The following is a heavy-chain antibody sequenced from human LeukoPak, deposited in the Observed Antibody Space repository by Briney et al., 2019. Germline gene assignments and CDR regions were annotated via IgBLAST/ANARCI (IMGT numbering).Heavy chain of an antibody. CDR1: GGSISSSSYY. CDR2: IYYSGST. CDR3: ARDSYGDANFDS. D-gene: IGHD4-17*01. V-gene: IGHV4-61*01. J-gene: IGHJ4*02. Sequence: SETLSLTCTVSGGSISSSSYYWGWIRQPPGKGLEWIGYIYYSGSTNYNPSLKSRVTISVDTSKNQFSLKLSSVTAADTAVYYCARDSYGDANFDSWGQGTLVTVSS.